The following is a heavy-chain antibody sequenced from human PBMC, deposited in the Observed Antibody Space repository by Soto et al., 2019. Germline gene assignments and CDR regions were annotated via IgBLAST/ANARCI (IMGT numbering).Heavy chain of an antibody. J-gene: IGHJ4*02. CDR3: AKAGGTPTTDVDH. V-gene: IGHV3-23*01. CDR2: VSGRGTDS. D-gene: IGHD1-7*01. CDR1: GFSFKHYA. Sequence: EMQLLESGGGLVQPGGSLRLSCAASGFSFKHYAMSWVRQAPGKGLEWVSAVSGRGTDSFYTTSVKGRFTISRDNSNNPVYLQMARLRAEDTAVYYCAKAGGTPTTDVDHWGQGSLVTVSS.